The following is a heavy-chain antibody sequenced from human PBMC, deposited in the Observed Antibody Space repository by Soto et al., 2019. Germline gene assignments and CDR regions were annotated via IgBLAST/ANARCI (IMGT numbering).Heavy chain of an antibody. CDR3: ARDDPDIAASGSWGGFDY. D-gene: IGHD6-13*01. CDR1: GFDFEKFP. J-gene: IGHJ4*02. V-gene: IGHV3-23*04. Sequence: EVQLVESGGKVIQPGGSLRLTCTTAGFDFEKFPMSWVRQAPGKGLEWVSTISNSGDRSYYTSSVKGRFTISRDSSKNTPYLQMSSLRVEDTATYYCARDDPDIAASGSWGGFDYWGQGTLVSVSS. CDR2: ISNSGDRS.